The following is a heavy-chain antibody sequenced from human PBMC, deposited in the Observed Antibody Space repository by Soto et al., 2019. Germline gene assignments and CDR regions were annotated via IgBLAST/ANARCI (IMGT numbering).Heavy chain of an antibody. D-gene: IGHD5-18*01. J-gene: IGHJ4*02. CDR3: ARGPRTQLWFPSVY. CDR2: ISPKSGGT. V-gene: IGHV1-2*02. CDR1: GYTFSDYY. Sequence: QVQLVQSGAEVHKPGTSVKVSCKASGYTFSDYYLHWVRQAPGQGLEWMGWISPKSGGTHFAPKFEGRVTLTTDTSISTAFMEVSRLSSDDTAVYYCARGPRTQLWFPSVYWGQGTLVTVSS.